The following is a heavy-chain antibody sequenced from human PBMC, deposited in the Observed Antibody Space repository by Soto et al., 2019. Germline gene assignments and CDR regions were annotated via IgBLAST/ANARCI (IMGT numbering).Heavy chain of an antibody. CDR2: IYYSGTT. CDR3: ARTARVPDF. D-gene: IGHD2-2*01. J-gene: IGHJ4*02. Sequence: SETLSLTCTVSGGSISSYYWSWIRQPPGKGLEWIGYIYYSGTTSYNPSLNSRVTMSVDTSKNQFSLKVNSVTAADTAVYYCARTARVPDFWGPGILVT. CDR1: GGSISSYY. V-gene: IGHV4-59*01.